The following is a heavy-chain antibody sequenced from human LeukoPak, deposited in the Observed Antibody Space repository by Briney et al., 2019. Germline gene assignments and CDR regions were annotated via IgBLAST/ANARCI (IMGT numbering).Heavy chain of an antibody. J-gene: IGHJ5*02. CDR2: IYYTGST. CDR1: GGPISSNTYY. V-gene: IGHV4-39*01. CDR3: VADYGDYTLNWLEL. D-gene: IGHD4-17*01. Sequence: SETLSLTCTVSGGPISSNTYYWGWIRQPPGKGLEWIGSIYYTGSTYYNMSLKSRVTISVDTSKNQFSLKLTSVTAADTAMYYCVADYGDYTLNWLELWGQGTLATVSS.